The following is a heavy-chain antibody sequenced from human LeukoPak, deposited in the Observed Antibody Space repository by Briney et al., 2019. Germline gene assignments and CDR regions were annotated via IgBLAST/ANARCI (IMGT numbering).Heavy chain of an antibody. V-gene: IGHV4-30-4*08. CDR1: GDSISSGDYY. CDR3: ARGGGAVIAAARAFDI. CDR2: IFYSGST. Sequence: SSQTLSLTCTVSGDSISSGDYYWSWLRQPPGKGPEWIGYIFYSGSTYYNPSLKSRLTISVDTSKNQFSLRLSSVTAADTALYYCARGGGAVIAAARAFDIWGQGTMVTVSS. J-gene: IGHJ3*02. D-gene: IGHD2-2*01.